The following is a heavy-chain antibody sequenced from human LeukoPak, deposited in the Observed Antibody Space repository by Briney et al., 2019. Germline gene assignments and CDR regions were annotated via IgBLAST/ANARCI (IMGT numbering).Heavy chain of an antibody. D-gene: IGHD6-19*01. CDR1: GFTFSSYA. CDR2: ISGSGGST. V-gene: IGHV3-23*01. CDR3: ARVRAGTYSSNNWFDP. Sequence: GGSLRLSCAASGFTFSSYAMSWVRQAPGKGLEWVSAISGSGGSTYYADSVKGRFTISRDNSKNTLYLQMNGLRVEDTAVYYCARVRAGTYSSNNWFDPWGQGTLVTVSS. J-gene: IGHJ5*02.